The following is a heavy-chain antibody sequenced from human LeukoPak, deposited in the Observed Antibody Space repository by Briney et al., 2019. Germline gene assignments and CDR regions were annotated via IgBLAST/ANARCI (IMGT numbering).Heavy chain of an antibody. D-gene: IGHD3-10*01. CDR1: GGSFSGYY. CDR3: AREGMGRRAFDI. Sequence: ETLSLTCAVCGGSFSGYYWSWIRQPPGKGLEWVSSISTSSNYIYYAGSVKGRFTISRDNAKNSLYLQMNSLRGEDTAVYFCAREGMGRRAFDIWGQGTMVTVSS. J-gene: IGHJ3*02. CDR2: ISTSSNYI. V-gene: IGHV3-21*01.